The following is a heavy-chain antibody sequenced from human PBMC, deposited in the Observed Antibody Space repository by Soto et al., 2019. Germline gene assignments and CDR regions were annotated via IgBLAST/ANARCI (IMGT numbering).Heavy chain of an antibody. CDR2: ISYDGNNK. Sequence: QVQLVESGGGVVQPGRSLRLSCAASGFTFSSYVMYWVRQAPGKGLERVAVISYDGNNKYYADSVKGRFTISRDNSKNTLYLQMNSLRAEDTAVYYCARAGCDGGSCYTLVGLRYGMDVWGQGTTVTVSS. D-gene: IGHD2-15*01. V-gene: IGHV3-30-3*01. CDR3: ARAGCDGGSCYTLVGLRYGMDV. CDR1: GFTFSSYV. J-gene: IGHJ6*02.